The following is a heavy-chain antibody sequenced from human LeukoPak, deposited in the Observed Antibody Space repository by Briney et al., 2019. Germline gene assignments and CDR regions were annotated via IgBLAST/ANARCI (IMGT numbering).Heavy chain of an antibody. D-gene: IGHD2-21*02. CDR1: GYTFTIYD. J-gene: IGHJ4*02. CDR2: MNPNSGNT. V-gene: IGHV1-8*03. CDR3: ARDHYHKIHSMMVTAPDY. Sequence: GASVKVSCKASGYTFTIYDSNWVRQATGQGLEWMGWMNPNSGNTGYAQKFQGRVTITRNTSISTAYMELSSLRSEDTAVYYCARDHYHKIHSMMVTAPDYWGQGTLVIVSS.